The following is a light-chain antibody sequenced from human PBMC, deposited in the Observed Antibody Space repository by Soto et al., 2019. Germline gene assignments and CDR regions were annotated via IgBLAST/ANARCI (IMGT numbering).Light chain of an antibody. V-gene: IGKV3-11*01. CDR2: DAF. J-gene: IGKJ4*01. CDR1: QSVSPY. CDR3: QQRSTWPLT. Sequence: EIVLTQSQATLSLSAGERATLSCRASQSVSPYLAWYQQKPGQAPRLLIYDAFKRATGIPGRFSGSGSGTDFTLSISGLEPEECAVYYCQQRSTWPLTFGGGTKVDIK.